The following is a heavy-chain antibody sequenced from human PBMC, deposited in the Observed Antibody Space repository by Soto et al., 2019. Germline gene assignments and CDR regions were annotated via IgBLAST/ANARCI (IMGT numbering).Heavy chain of an antibody. CDR3: ARDPGIAARPGAFDI. CDR2: ISSSSSYI. D-gene: IGHD6-6*01. CDR1: GFTSSSYS. Sequence: PGGSLRLSCAASGFTSSSYSMNWVRQAPGKGLEWVSSISSSSSYIYYADSVKGRFTISRDNAKNSLYLQMNSLRAEDTAVYYCARDPGIAARPGAFDIWGQGTMVTVSS. V-gene: IGHV3-21*01. J-gene: IGHJ3*02.